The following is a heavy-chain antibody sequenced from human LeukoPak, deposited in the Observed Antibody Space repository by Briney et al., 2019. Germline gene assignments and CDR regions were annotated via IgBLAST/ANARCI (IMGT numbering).Heavy chain of an antibody. J-gene: IGHJ5*02. CDR1: GYSFTSYW. CDR2: IYPDDSDT. CDR3: ARQTAVAGTDWFDP. V-gene: IGHV5-51*01. D-gene: IGHD6-19*01. Sequence: NRGESLKISCKGSGYSFTSYWIGWVRQMPGKGLEWMEIIYPDDSDTRYSPSFQGQVTISADKSINTAYLQWSSLKASDPAMYYCARQTAVAGTDWFDPWGQGTLVTVSS.